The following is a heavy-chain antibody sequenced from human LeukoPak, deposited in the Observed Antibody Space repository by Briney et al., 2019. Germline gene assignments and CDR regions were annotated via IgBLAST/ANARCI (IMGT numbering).Heavy chain of an antibody. J-gene: IGHJ6*03. CDR3: ARAPVYYYIEV. CDR2: IYSGGST. V-gene: IGHV3-53*01. CDR1: GFTVSSNY. Sequence: GGSLRLSCAASGFTVSSNYMSWVRQAPGKGLEWVSVIYSGGSTYYADSVKGRFTISRDNSKNTLYLQMNSLRAEDTAVYYCARAPVYYYIEVWGKGTTVTVSS.